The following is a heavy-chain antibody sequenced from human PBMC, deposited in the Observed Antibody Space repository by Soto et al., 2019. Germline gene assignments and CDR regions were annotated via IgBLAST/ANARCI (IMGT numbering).Heavy chain of an antibody. Sequence: PGGSLRLSCAASGFTFSDYYMSWIRQAPGKGLEWVSYISSSGSTIYYADSVKGRFTISRDNAKNSLYLQMNSLRAEDTAVYYCAREYCSGGSCYSYYYYYMDVWGKGTTVTVS. D-gene: IGHD2-15*01. CDR1: GFTFSDYY. V-gene: IGHV3-11*01. CDR2: ISSSGSTI. J-gene: IGHJ6*03. CDR3: AREYCSGGSCYSYYYYYMDV.